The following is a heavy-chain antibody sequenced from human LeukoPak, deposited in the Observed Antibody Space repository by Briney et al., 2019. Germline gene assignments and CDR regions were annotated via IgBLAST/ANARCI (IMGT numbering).Heavy chain of an antibody. D-gene: IGHD6-19*01. J-gene: IGHJ4*02. CDR1: GFPFSGYA. V-gene: IGHV3-21*01. CDR2: ISRTSGNI. Sequence: PGGSLRLSCAASGFPFSGYAMNWVRQAPGKGLEWVSSISRTSGNIYYADSVKGRFTISRDNAKNSLYLQMNSLRAEDTAVYYCATEFLGAVAETGDYWGQGTLVTVSS. CDR3: ATEFLGAVAETGDY.